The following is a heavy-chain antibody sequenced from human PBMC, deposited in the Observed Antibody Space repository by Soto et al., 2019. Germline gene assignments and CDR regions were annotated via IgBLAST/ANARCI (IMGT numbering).Heavy chain of an antibody. D-gene: IGHD3-22*01. Sequence: SETLSLTCTVSGGSIRNYHWSWIRQPPGKGLEWIGHIYKSRGTNYNSSLKSRVTISVDASKSQLSLKLSSVTAADTAVYYCAKTNPTTYYYDSSGYWFDYWGQGTLVTVSS. CDR2: IYKSRGT. CDR3: AKTNPTTYYYDSSGYWFDY. CDR1: GGSIRNYH. V-gene: IGHV4-59*01. J-gene: IGHJ4*02.